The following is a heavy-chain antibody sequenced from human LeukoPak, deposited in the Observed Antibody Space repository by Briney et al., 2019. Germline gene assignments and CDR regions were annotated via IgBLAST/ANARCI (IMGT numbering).Heavy chain of an antibody. D-gene: IGHD2-15*01. J-gene: IGHJ4*02. Sequence: PGGSLRLSCAASGFTFSSYWMSWVRQAPGKGLEWVANIKQDGSEKYYVDSVKGRFTISRDNAKNSLYLQMNSLRAEDTAVYYCAREGLYCSGGSCYFDYWGQGTLVTVSS. CDR3: AREGLYCSGGSCYFDY. CDR1: GFTFSSYW. CDR2: IKQDGSEK. V-gene: IGHV3-7*01.